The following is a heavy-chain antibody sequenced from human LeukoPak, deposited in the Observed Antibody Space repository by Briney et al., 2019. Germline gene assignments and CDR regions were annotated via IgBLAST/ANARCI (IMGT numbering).Heavy chain of an antibody. CDR1: GGSISSYY. D-gene: IGHD2-21*02. CDR2: IYYSGST. J-gene: IGHJ4*02. Sequence: SETLSLTCTVSGGSISSYYWSWIRQPPGKGLEWIGYIYYSGSTNYNPSLKSRVTISVDTSKNQFSLKLSSVTAADTAVYYCACSLAYCGGDCGFDYWGQGTLVTVSS. V-gene: IGHV4-59*12. CDR3: ACSLAYCGGDCGFDY.